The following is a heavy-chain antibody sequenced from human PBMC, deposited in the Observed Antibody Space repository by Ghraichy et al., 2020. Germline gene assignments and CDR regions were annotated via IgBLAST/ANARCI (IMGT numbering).Heavy chain of an antibody. J-gene: IGHJ5*02. Sequence: PETLSLTCTVSGASVSSGTYYWSWIRQPPGKGLEWIGYISYSGSTNYNPSLKSRVTISVDTSKSQFSLKLSSVTAVDTAVYYCARDLTSFDPWGQGTLVTVSS. CDR3: ARDLTSFDP. D-gene: IGHD1-1*01. V-gene: IGHV4-61*01. CDR1: GASVSSGTYY. CDR2: ISYSGST.